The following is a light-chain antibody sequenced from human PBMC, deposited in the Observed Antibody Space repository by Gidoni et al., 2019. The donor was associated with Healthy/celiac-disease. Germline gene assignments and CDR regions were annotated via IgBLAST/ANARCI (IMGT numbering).Light chain of an antibody. CDR2: KAS. V-gene: IGKV1-5*03. J-gene: IGKJ1*01. CDR3: QQYNSYPWT. CDR1: QRISSC. Sequence: DIQMTQSPSTLSASVGDRVTITCRASQRISSCVAWYQQKPGKAPKLLIYKASSVESGVQSRFSGSGSGTEFTITISSMQTDDFANYYCQQYNSYPWTFGQGNKVEIK.